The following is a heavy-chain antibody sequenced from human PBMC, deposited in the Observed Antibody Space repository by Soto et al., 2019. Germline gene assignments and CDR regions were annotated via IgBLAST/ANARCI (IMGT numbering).Heavy chain of an antibody. CDR1: GYTFTSYD. Sequence: GASVKVSCKASGYTFTSYDINWVRQATGQGLEWMGWINPNSGGTNYAQKFQGWVTMTRDTSISTAYMELSRLRSDDTAVYYCAIGVPHCSGGSCYSWGYFDYWGQGTLVTVSS. CDR3: AIGVPHCSGGSCYSWGYFDY. V-gene: IGHV1-2*04. D-gene: IGHD2-15*01. J-gene: IGHJ4*02. CDR2: INPNSGGT.